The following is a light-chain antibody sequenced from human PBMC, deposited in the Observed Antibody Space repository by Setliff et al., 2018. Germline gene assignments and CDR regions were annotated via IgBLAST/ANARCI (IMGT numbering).Light chain of an antibody. J-gene: IGLJ1*01. CDR1: SNDVGAYNF. CDR2: EVT. Sequence: QSALTQPPSASGSPGQSLSISCTGTSNDVGAYNFVSWYQQHPGKAPKLLIYEVTKRPSGVPDRFSGSKSGNTVSLTVSGPQAEDEADYFCSSYAASYNPYVFGTGTKVTVL. CDR3: SSYAASYNPYV. V-gene: IGLV2-8*01.